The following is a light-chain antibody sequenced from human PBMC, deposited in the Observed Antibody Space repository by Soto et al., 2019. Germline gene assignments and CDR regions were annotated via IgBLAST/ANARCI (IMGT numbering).Light chain of an antibody. CDR2: DGS. V-gene: IGKV1-5*01. Sequence: DIQMTQSASTLCAFVGDRVPITCRASQRISSWLAWYQQKPGKAPKFLIYDGSTLESGVPARFSGSGSGTELTLTISSLQPDDFGTYFCQQYDSYPWTFGQGTKVDIK. CDR3: QQYDSYPWT. CDR1: QRISSW. J-gene: IGKJ1*01.